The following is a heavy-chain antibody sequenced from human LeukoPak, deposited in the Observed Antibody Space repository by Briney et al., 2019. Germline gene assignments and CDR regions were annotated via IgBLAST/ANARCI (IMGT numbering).Heavy chain of an antibody. J-gene: IGHJ3*02. V-gene: IGHV4-59*01. CDR1: GGSISSYY. CDR3: ATTPTYYYDAFDI. CDR2: IYYTGST. Sequence: SETLSLTCTVSGGSISSYYWSWIRQPPGKGLEWIGYIYYTGSTNYNPSLKSRVTISVDTSKNQFSLKLSSVTAADTAVYYCATTPTYYYDAFDIWGQGTMDTVSS. D-gene: IGHD3-10*01.